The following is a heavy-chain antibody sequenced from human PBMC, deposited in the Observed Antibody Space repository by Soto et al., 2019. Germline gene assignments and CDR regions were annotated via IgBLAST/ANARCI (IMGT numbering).Heavy chain of an antibody. CDR1: GYTFTTYN. Sequence: QVQLVQSGAEVKKPGASVKVSCKASGYTFTTYNINWVRQAPGQGLEWMGWMNPNRGNTGYAQKFQGRVTMTRNTSISTAYMELSSLRSEDTAVCYCARESASDAFDIWGQGTMVTVSS. J-gene: IGHJ3*02. V-gene: IGHV1-8*01. CDR3: ARESASDAFDI. CDR2: MNPNRGNT.